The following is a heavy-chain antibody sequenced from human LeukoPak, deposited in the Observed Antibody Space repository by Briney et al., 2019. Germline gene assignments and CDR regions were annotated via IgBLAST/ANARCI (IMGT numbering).Heavy chain of an antibody. CDR3: AKDAYEGNYYYYYGMDV. CDR1: GFTFTSHA. CDR2: ISGSGGST. V-gene: IGHV3-23*01. D-gene: IGHD5-12*01. Sequence: PGGSLRLSCAASGFTFTSHAMSWVRQAPGKGLEWVSAISGSGGSTYYADSVKGRFTISRDNSKNTLYLQMNSLRAEDTAVYYCAKDAYEGNYYYYYGMDVWGQGTTVTVSS. J-gene: IGHJ6*02.